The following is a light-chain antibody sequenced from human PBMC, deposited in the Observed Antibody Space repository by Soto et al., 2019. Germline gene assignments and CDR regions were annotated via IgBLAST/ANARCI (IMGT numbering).Light chain of an antibody. V-gene: IGLV1-44*01. CDR2: SNN. Sequence: QSVLTQTPSASGTPGQRVTISCAGSSSNIGSNTVNWYQQLPGTAPKLLIYSNNQRPSGVPDRFSGSKSGTSASLTISGLQAEDEAEYYCSSYTNINTRACVFGTGTKLTVL. J-gene: IGLJ1*01. CDR3: SSYTNINTRACV. CDR1: SSNIGSNT.